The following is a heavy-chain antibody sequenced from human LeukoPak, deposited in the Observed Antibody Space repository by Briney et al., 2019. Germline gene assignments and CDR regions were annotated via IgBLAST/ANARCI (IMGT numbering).Heavy chain of an antibody. CDR3: ARGSTRNHSPPHFDY. CDR2: IIPIFGTA. V-gene: IGHV1-69*05. D-gene: IGHD1-26*01. CDR1: GGTFSSYA. Sequence: GSSVKVSCKASGGTFSSYAISWVRQAPGQGLEWMGGIIPIFGTANYAQKFQGRVKITTDESTSTAYMELSSLRSEDTAVYYCARGSTRNHSPPHFDYWGQGTLVTVSS. J-gene: IGHJ4*02.